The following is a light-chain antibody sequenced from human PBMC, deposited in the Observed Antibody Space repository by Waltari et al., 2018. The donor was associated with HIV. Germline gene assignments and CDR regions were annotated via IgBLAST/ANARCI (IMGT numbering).Light chain of an antibody. CDR3: QAWDGNTAV. V-gene: IGLV3-1*01. CDR2: QNT. Sequence: SFELTQPPSVSVSPGQTASIPCSGDKSGGEYACWYQQKPGQSPVMVIYQNTKRPSGITERFSGSSSGNTATLTISGTQAMDEADYYCQAWDGNTAVFGGGTKLTVL. CDR1: KSGGEY. J-gene: IGLJ2*01.